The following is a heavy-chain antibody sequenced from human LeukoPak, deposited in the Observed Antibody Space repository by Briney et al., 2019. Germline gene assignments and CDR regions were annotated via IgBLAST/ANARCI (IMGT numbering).Heavy chain of an antibody. D-gene: IGHD2-15*01. CDR1: GGSISSYY. CDR2: MYYSGST. J-gene: IGHJ5*02. CDR3: ARVVVVAARGDWFDP. V-gene: IGHV4-59*01. Sequence: SETLSLTCTVSGGSISSYYWSWIRQPPGKGLEWIGYMYYSGSTNYNPSLKSRVTISVDTSKNQFSLKLSSVTAAATAVYYCARVVVVAARGDWFDPWGQGTLVTVSS.